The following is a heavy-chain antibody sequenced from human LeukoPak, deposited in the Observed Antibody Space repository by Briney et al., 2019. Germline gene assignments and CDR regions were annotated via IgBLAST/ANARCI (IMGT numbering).Heavy chain of an antibody. CDR3: AGVSWLLSPPDY. D-gene: IGHD2-2*01. CDR1: GSTFSSYE. V-gene: IGHV3-48*03. CDR2: ISSSGSTI. Sequence: GGSLRLSCAASGSTFSSYEMNWVRQAPGKGLEWVSYISSSGSTIYYADSVKGRFTISRDNAKNSLYLQMNSLRAEDTAVYYCAGVSWLLSPPDYWGQGTLVTVSS. J-gene: IGHJ4*02.